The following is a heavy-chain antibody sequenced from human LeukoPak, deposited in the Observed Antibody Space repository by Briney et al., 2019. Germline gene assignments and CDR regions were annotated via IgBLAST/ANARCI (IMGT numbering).Heavy chain of an antibody. V-gene: IGHV3-43*01. D-gene: IGHD5-24*01. Sequence: GGSLRLSCAASGFTFDRYTMHWVRQAPGKGLEWVSFVTRQGSTTNYADSVRGRFTISRDNSKNSLFLQTNTLKTEDTALYYCAKERDGHKDGFDYWGQGTLVTVSS. CDR3: AKERDGHKDGFDY. CDR2: VTRQGSTT. J-gene: IGHJ4*02. CDR1: GFTFDRYT.